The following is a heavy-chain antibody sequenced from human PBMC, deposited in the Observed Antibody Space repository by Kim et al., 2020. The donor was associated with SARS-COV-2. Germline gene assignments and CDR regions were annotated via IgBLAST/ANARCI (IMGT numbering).Heavy chain of an antibody. J-gene: IGHJ4*02. CDR1: GFSFSNAW. V-gene: IGHV3-15*01. CDR2: IKSKTDGGTT. Sequence: GGSLRLSCAASGFSFSNAWMSWVRQAPGKGLEWVGGIKSKTDGGTTDYAATVKGRFTISRDDSKNTLYLQMNSLKNEDTAVYYCTTAPFYFAYWGQGTLVTVSS. CDR3: TTAPFYFAY.